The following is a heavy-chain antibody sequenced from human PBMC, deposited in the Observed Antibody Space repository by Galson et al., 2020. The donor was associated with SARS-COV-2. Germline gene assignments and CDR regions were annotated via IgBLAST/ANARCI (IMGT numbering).Heavy chain of an antibody. D-gene: IGHD3-16*01. V-gene: IGHV6-1*01. J-gene: IGHJ6*02. CDR1: GDSVSSNTAA. Sequence: SQTLSLTCAISGDSVSSNTAAWNWITQSPSRGLEWLGRTYYRSKWYNEYAVSVESRVSISPDTSKNRFSLQLISVTPEDTAVYYCARWDRVATSWGDDYYVMDVWGQGTTVTGSS. CDR2: TYYRSKWYN. CDR3: ARWDRVATSWGDDYYVMDV.